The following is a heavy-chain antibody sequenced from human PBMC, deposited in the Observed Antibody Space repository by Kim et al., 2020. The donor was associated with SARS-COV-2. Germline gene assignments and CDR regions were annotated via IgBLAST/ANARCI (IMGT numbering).Heavy chain of an antibody. Sequence: ASVKVSCKASGYTFTSYDINWVRQATGQGLEWMGWINPNSGNTGYAQKFQGRVTMTRNTSIRTAYMELSSLASDDTAVYFCAREGWETVNPFDFWGQGTLATVSS. CDR2: INPNSGNT. V-gene: IGHV1-8*01. D-gene: IGHD1-26*01. CDR3: AREGWETVNPFDF. CDR1: GYTFTSYD. J-gene: IGHJ4*02.